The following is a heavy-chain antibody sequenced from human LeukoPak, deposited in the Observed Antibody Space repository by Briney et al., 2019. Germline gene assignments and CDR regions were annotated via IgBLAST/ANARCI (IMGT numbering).Heavy chain of an antibody. Sequence: SETLSLTSAVSGYSISSGYFWGWIRQPPGKGLEWIGSIYHSGTTYYNPSLKSRVTISVDTSKNQFSLKLSSVTAADTAVYYCARLNYYGSGQIDYWGQGTLVTVSS. CDR3: ARLNYYGSGQIDY. CDR1: GYSISSGYF. CDR2: IYHSGTT. J-gene: IGHJ4*02. D-gene: IGHD3-10*01. V-gene: IGHV4-38-2*01.